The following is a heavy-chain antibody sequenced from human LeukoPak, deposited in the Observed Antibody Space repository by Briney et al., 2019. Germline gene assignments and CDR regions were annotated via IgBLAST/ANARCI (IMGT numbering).Heavy chain of an antibody. J-gene: IGHJ4*02. CDR3: ARGPPNTGNYHVGDY. Sequence: PGGSLRLSCAASGFSFSSYWMHWVRQAPGKGLVWVSRIKSDGSITSYADSVKGRFTISRDNAKNTLYLQMDSLRVEDSAVYYCARGPPNTGNYHVGDYWGQGTLVTVS. D-gene: IGHD3-10*02. V-gene: IGHV3-74*01. CDR1: GFSFSSYW. CDR2: IKSDGSIT.